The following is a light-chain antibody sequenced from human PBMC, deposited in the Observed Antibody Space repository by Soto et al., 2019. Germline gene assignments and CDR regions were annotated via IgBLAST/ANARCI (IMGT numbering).Light chain of an antibody. J-gene: IGKJ4*01. V-gene: IGKV1-39*01. CDR1: QSISNY. Sequence: DIQMTQSPSSLSASIGDRVTITCRAGQSISNYLNWYQQKPGKAPNLLIYAASRLESGVPSRFSGSGSGTDFTLTISSLQLEDFATYYCQESDAFPYTFGGGTKVDIK. CDR2: AAS. CDR3: QESDAFPYT.